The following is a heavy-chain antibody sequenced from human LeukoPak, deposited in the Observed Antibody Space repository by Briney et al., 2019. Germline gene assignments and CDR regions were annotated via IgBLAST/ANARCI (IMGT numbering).Heavy chain of an antibody. D-gene: IGHD6-13*01. V-gene: IGHV1-18*01. J-gene: IGHJ4*02. CDR3: ARDSLAPYSSPEGFDY. Sequence: ASVKVSCKASGYTFTIYGISWVRQAPGQGLEWMGWISAYNSNTNYAQKLQGRVTMTTDTSTSTAYMELRSLRSDDTAVYYCARDSLAPYSSPEGFDYWGQGTLVTVSS. CDR1: GYTFTIYG. CDR2: ISAYNSNT.